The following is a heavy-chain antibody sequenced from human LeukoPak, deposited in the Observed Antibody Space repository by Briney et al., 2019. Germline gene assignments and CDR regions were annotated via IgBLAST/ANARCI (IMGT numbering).Heavy chain of an antibody. V-gene: IGHV3-23*01. CDR1: GFTFSSYA. J-gene: IGHJ4*02. Sequence: GGSLRLSCAASGFTFSSYAMNWVRQAPGKGLEWVSSISGSGGSTYYADSVKGRLTISRESSKNTLYLQMNSLRAEDTAVYYCAKVGGGAWQQLVTYYFDYWGQGTLVTVSS. CDR2: ISGSGGST. CDR3: AKVGGGAWQQLVTYYFDY. D-gene: IGHD6-13*01.